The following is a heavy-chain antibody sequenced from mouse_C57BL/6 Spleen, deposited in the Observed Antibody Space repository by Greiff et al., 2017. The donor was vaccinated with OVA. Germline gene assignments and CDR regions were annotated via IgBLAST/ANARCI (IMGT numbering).Heavy chain of an antibody. V-gene: IGHV1-54*01. J-gene: IGHJ3*01. CDR1: GYAFTNYL. Sequence: QVQLKQSGAELVRPGTSVKVSCKASGYAFTNYLIEWVKQRPGQGLEWIGVINPGSGGTNYNEKFKGKATLPADKSSSTAYMQLSCLASEDSAVYFCARGGDGYYPAWFAYWGQGTLVTVSA. CDR2: INPGSGGT. D-gene: IGHD2-3*01. CDR3: ARGGDGYYPAWFAY.